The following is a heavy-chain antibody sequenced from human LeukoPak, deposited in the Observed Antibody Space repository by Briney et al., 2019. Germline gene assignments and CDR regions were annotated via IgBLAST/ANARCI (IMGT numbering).Heavy chain of an antibody. CDR2: ISSSAVTM. J-gene: IGHJ4*02. CDR1: GFTFSNYY. Sequence: GGSLRLSCEASGFTFSNYYMSWIRQAPGKGLEWISYISSSAVTMYYADSVKGRFTISRDNAMKTLSLQMDSLRVEDTAVYYCAKREDRKGGYFVPRYYFDYWGQGTLVTVSS. D-gene: IGHD2-21*01. V-gene: IGHV3-11*01. CDR3: AKREDRKGGYFVPRYYFDY.